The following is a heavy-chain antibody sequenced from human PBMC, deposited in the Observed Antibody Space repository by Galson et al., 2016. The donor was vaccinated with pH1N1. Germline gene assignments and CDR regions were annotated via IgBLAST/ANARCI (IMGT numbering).Heavy chain of an antibody. CDR1: GSRFNTYW. CDR3: ARHGGYVNGSQSYSSTLDGMDV. J-gene: IGHJ6*02. D-gene: IGHD3-10*01. Sequence: QSGAEVKKPGESLRISCKGSGSRFNTYWISWVRQRPGKGLEWMGKIDPSDSYINYNPSVPGPVTISTDRSVSTAYLQWASLVPADTAMYYCARHGGYVNGSQSYSSTLDGMDVWGQGTTVTVSS. V-gene: IGHV5-10-1*01. CDR2: IDPSDSYI.